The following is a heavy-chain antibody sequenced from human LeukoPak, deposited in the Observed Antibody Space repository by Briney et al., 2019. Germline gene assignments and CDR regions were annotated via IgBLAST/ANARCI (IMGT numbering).Heavy chain of an antibody. V-gene: IGHV3-23*01. Sequence: PGGSLRLSCAASGFTFSSYGMSWVRQAPGKGLEWVSAISSTGGTTYYADSVKGRFTISRDNSKNTLYLQMNSLRAEDTAIYYCAKNGDRGAYCSGGSCYPYYYYYMDVWGKGTTVTIYS. D-gene: IGHD2-15*01. J-gene: IGHJ6*03. CDR1: GFTFSSYG. CDR2: ISSTGGTT. CDR3: AKNGDRGAYCSGGSCYPYYYYYMDV.